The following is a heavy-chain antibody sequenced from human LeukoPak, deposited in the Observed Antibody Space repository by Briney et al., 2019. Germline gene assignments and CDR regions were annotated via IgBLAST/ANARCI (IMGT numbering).Heavy chain of an antibody. Sequence: GGSLRLSYAASGFTFSSYGMHWVRQAPGKGLEWVAVISYDGSNKYYADSVKGRFTISRDNSKNTLYLQMNSLRAEDTAVYYCAKERTTGSVWGQGTLVTVSS. CDR1: GFTFSSYG. CDR3: AKERTTGSV. V-gene: IGHV3-30*18. D-gene: IGHD4-17*01. J-gene: IGHJ4*02. CDR2: ISYDGSNK.